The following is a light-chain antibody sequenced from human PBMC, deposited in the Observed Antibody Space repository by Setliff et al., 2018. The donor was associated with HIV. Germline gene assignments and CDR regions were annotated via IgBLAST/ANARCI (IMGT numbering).Light chain of an antibody. CDR3: SSYTSSSTFYV. CDR2: DVS. J-gene: IGLJ1*01. V-gene: IGLV2-14*03. Sequence: QSSLTQPASVSGSPGRSITISCTGTSSDVGGYNYVSWYQQHPGKAPKFMIYDVSNRPSGVSNRFSGSKSGNTASLTISGLQAEDEADYYCSSYTSSSTFYVFGTGTKVTVL. CDR1: SSDVGGYNY.